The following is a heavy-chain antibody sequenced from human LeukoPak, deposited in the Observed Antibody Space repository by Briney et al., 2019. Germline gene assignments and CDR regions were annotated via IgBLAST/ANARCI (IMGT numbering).Heavy chain of an antibody. J-gene: IGHJ4*02. V-gene: IGHV3-53*01. CDR1: GFTVSSNY. CDR2: IYSGGST. D-gene: IGHD5-18*01. CDR3: ASEDTAMDNSFDY. Sequence: GGSLRLSCAASGFTVSSNYMSWVRQAPGKGLEWVSGIYSGGSTYYEDSVKGRFTISRDNSKNTLYLQMNSLRAEDTAVYYCASEDTAMDNSFDYWGQGTLVTVSS.